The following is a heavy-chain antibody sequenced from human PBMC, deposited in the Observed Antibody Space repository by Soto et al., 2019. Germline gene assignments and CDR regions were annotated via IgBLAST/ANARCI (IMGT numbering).Heavy chain of an antibody. Sequence: ESGGDVVKPGGSLRLSCAASGFTFSRYYMTWVRQAPGEGLEWISYISSAGDYTDYADSVKGRFTISRDNTRDSLFLQMNSLRVEDTAVYYCVRANWNVDYWGRGTRVTVSS. V-gene: IGHV3-11*06. CDR1: GFTFSRYY. D-gene: IGHD1-1*01. J-gene: IGHJ4*02. CDR2: ISSAGDYT. CDR3: VRANWNVDY.